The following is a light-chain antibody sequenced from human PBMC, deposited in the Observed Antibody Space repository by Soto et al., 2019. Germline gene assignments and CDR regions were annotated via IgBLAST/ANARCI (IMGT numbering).Light chain of an antibody. Sequence: DIQMTQSPSSLSASVGDRVTITCRTSQSISTYLSWYQQKPGKAPKLLIYGASSLQSGVPPRFSGSGSGTDFTLTISSLQPEDFATYYCLQSYTTPLYTFGPGTKLEIK. CDR1: QSISTY. CDR2: GAS. CDR3: LQSYTTPLYT. V-gene: IGKV1-39*01. J-gene: IGKJ2*01.